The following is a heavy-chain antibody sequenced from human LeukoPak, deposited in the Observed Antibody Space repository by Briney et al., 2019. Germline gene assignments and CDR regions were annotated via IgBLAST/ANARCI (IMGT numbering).Heavy chain of an antibody. CDR1: GFTFSNAW. Sequence: PGGSLRLSCAASGFTFSNAWMSWVRQAPGKGLEWVGRIKSKTDGGTTDYAAPVKGRFTISRDDSKNTLYLQMNSLKTEDTAVYYCTTDYEISSSSGREDYWGQGTLVTVSS. D-gene: IGHD6-6*01. CDR2: IKSKTDGGTT. V-gene: IGHV3-15*01. CDR3: TTDYEISSSSGREDY. J-gene: IGHJ4*02.